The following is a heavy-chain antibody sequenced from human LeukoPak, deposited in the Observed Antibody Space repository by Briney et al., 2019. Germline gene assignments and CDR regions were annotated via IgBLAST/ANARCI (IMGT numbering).Heavy chain of an antibody. CDR1: GSTFTSYY. CDR2: IKPTGGST. J-gene: IGHJ4*02. D-gene: IGHD5-24*01. CDR3: AREFRGYCDY. V-gene: IGHV1-46*01. Sequence: GASVTLSFTASGSTFTSYYMHWLRQAPGQGLERMGIIKPTGGSTSYEQKVQVRVTMARDMSRSTVYMELSSLRSEDTAVYYCAREFRGYCDYWGQGTLVTVFS.